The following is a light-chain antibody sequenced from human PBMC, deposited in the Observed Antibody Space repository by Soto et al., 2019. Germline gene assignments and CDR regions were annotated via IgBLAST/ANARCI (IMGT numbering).Light chain of an antibody. J-gene: IGKJ4*01. CDR1: QGISNF. V-gene: IGKV1-27*01. CDR2: AAS. Sequence: DIQMTQSPSSLSASVGDRVTITCRASQGISNFLAWYQQKPGKVPKLLIYAASTLQSGVPSRFRGSGSGTDFTLAISSLQPEDVSTYYCQRYNHAPDTFGGRTKVEIK. CDR3: QRYNHAPDT.